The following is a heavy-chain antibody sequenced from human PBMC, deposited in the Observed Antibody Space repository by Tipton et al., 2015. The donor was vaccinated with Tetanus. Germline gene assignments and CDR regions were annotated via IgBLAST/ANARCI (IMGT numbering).Heavy chain of an antibody. D-gene: IGHD3-3*01. CDR2: IYQNGDA. Sequence: TLSLTCTVSGGSISSFYWYWIRQPSGKGLEWIAYIYQNGDANYNPSLQSRVAMSVDTSKNQLSLRLNSVTSADTAVYYCARTSGYMYSDCWGQGTLVTVSS. V-gene: IGHV4-59*01. CDR3: ARTSGYMYSDC. J-gene: IGHJ4*02. CDR1: GGSISSFY.